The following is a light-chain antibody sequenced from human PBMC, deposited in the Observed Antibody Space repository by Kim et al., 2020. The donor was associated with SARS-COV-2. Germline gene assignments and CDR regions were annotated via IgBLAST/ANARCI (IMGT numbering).Light chain of an antibody. V-gene: IGLV1-44*01. CDR2: NNN. CDR3: ASWDDTLSGWV. CDR1: SSNIGSNA. Sequence: GQRVTIACSGSSSNIGSNAMNWYQQVPGTAPKVLIYNNNQRPSGVPDRFAASKSGTSASLAISGLQSEDEADYYCASWDDTLSGWVFGGGTQLTVL. J-gene: IGLJ3*02.